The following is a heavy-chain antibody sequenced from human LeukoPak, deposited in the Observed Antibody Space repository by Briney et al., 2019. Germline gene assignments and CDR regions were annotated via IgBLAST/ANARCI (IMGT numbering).Heavy chain of an antibody. CDR3: ARDGRGILEF. CDR1: GFTVSSNY. D-gene: IGHD1-1*01. Sequence: PGGSLRLSCAASGFTVSSNYMTWVRQAPGQGLEWVSVIYFGGTTYYADSVKGRFTISRDNSKNTVYLQMNSLKAEDTAVYYCARDGRGILEFWGQGALVTVSS. CDR2: IYFGGTT. V-gene: IGHV3-53*01. J-gene: IGHJ4*02.